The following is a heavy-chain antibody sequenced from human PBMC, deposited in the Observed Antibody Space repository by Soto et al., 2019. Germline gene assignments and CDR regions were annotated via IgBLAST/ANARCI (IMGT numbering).Heavy chain of an antibody. J-gene: IGHJ4*02. Sequence: GGSLRLSCAASGFTFSSYSMNWVRQAPGKGLEWVSSISSRSSYIYYADSVKGRFTISRDNAKNSLYLQMNSLRAEDTAVYYCARNPSGDYRGQRTPVTVSS. V-gene: IGHV3-21*01. CDR1: GFTFSSYS. CDR3: ARNPSGDY. D-gene: IGHD3-10*01. CDR2: ISSRSSYI.